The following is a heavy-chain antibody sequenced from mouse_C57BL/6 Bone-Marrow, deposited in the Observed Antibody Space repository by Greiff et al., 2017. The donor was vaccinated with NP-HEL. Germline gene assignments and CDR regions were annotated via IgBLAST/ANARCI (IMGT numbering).Heavy chain of an antibody. J-gene: IGHJ2*01. D-gene: IGHD1-1*01. Sequence: EVQLQQSGPELVKPGASVKISCKASGYTFTDYYMNWVKQSHGKSLEWIGDINPNNGGTSYNQKFKGKATLTVDKSSSTAYMELRSLTSEDSAVYYCARESITTVVEGYWGQGTTLTVSS. CDR2: INPNNGGT. V-gene: IGHV1-26*01. CDR3: ARESITTVVEGY. CDR1: GYTFTDYY.